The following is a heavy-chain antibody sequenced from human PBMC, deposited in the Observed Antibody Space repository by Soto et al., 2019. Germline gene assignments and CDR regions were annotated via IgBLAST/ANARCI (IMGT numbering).Heavy chain of an antibody. Sequence: QLQLQESGPGLVKPSETLSLTCTVSGGSISSSSYYWGWIRQPPGKGLELIGSIYYSGSTYYNPSLKSRVTIPVDTPKTQFSPKLSSVTAADTAVYYCARTITGYSSSWGQGTLVTVSS. V-gene: IGHV4-39*01. CDR2: IYYSGST. J-gene: IGHJ4*02. CDR1: GGSISSSSYY. D-gene: IGHD6-13*01. CDR3: ARTITGYSSS.